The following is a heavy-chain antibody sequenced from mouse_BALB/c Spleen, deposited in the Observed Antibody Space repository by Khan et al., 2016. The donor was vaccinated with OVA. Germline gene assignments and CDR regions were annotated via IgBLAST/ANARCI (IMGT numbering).Heavy chain of an antibody. D-gene: IGHD2-1*01. V-gene: IGHV5-4*02. CDR2: ISDGGSYT. J-gene: IGHJ3*01. Sequence: EVELVESGGGLVKPGASLKLSCAASGFTFSDYYMYWVRQTPEKRLEWVATISDGGSYTYYPDSVKGRFTISRDDAKNNLYLQMSSLKSDDTAMYYCARGYYGNPFAYWGQGTLVTVSA. CDR1: GFTFSDYY. CDR3: ARGYYGNPFAY.